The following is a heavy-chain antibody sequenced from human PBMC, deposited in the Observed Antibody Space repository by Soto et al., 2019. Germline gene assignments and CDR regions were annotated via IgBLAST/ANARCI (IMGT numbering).Heavy chain of an antibody. Sequence: GGSLRLSCAASGFTFSSYGMHWVRQAPGKGLEWVAVIWYDGSNKYYADSVKGRFTISRDNSKNTLYLQMNSLRAEDTAVYYCARALGQQLPYYYYGMDVWGQGTTVTVSS. D-gene: IGHD6-13*01. CDR1: GFTFSSYG. CDR2: IWYDGSNK. J-gene: IGHJ6*02. CDR3: ARALGQQLPYYYYGMDV. V-gene: IGHV3-33*01.